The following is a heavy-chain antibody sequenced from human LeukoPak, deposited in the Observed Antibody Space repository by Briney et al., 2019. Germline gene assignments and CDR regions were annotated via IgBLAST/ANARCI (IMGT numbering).Heavy chain of an antibody. CDR2: INPSGGST. D-gene: IGHD4-23*01. Sequence: ASVKVSCKASGYTFTSYYMHWVRQAPGQGLEWMGIINPSGGSTSYAQKFQGRVTMTRDTSTSTVYMELSSLRSEDTAVYYCAREGYGGKRRYYYYGMDVWGQGTTVTVSS. J-gene: IGHJ6*02. V-gene: IGHV1-46*01. CDR3: AREGYGGKRRYYYYGMDV. CDR1: GYTFTSYY.